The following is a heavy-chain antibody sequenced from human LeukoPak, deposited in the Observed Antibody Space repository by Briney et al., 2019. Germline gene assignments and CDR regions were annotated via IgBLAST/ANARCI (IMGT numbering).Heavy chain of an antibody. Sequence: GGSLRLSCAASGFTFSSYWMSWVCQAPGKGLEWVANIKQDGSEKYYVDSVKGRFTISRDNAKNSLYLQMNSLRAEDTAVYYCAELGITMIGGVWGKGTTVTISS. J-gene: IGHJ6*04. D-gene: IGHD3-10*02. V-gene: IGHV3-7*01. CDR3: AELGITMIGGV. CDR2: IKQDGSEK. CDR1: GFTFSSYW.